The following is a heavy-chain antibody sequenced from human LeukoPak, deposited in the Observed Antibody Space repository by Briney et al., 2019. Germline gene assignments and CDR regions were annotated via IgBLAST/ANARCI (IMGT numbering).Heavy chain of an antibody. CDR1: GGSFSGYC. V-gene: IGHV4-34*01. CDR2: INHSGST. J-gene: IGHJ6*03. D-gene: IGHD1-26*01. CDR3: ARRSYFYFYYYYMDV. Sequence: SETLSLTCAVYGGSFSGYCWSWIRQPPGKGLEWMGEINHSGSTNYNPSLKSRFTISVDTSKNQFSLKLSSVTATDTAVYYCARRSYFYFYYYYMDVWGKGTTVTVSS.